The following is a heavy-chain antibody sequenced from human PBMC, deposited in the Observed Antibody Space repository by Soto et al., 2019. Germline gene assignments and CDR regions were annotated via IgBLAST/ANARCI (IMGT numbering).Heavy chain of an antibody. V-gene: IGHV3-13*01. CDR3: ARVNYYDSSGYYYFDY. D-gene: IGHD3-22*01. Sequence: GGSLRLSCVASGFTFSSYDMHWVRQATGKGLEWVSAIGTAGDTYYPGSVKGRFTISRENAKNSLYLQMNSLRAEDTAVYYCARVNYYDSSGYYYFDYWGQGTLVTVSS. J-gene: IGHJ4*02. CDR2: IGTAGDT. CDR1: GFTFSSYD.